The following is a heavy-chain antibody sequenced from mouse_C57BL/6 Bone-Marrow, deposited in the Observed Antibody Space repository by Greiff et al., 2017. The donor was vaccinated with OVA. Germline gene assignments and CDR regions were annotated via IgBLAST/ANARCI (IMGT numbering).Heavy chain of an antibody. CDR3: ARDEGKNWAYYFDY. CDR2: ISYDGSN. Sequence: EVQLQESGPGLVKPSQSLSLTCSVTGYSITSGYYWNWIRQFPGNKLEWMGYISYDGSNNYNPSLKNRISITRDTSKNQFFLKLNSVTTEDTATYYCARDEGKNWAYYFDYWGQGTTLTVSS. CDR1: GYSITSGYY. J-gene: IGHJ2*01. D-gene: IGHD4-1*01. V-gene: IGHV3-6*01.